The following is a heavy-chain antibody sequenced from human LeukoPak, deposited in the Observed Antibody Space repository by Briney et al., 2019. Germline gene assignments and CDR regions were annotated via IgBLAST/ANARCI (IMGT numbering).Heavy chain of an antibody. CDR2: ISWNSGSI. Sequence: GGSLRLSCAASGFTFDDYAMHWVRQAPGKGLEWVSGISWNSGSIGYADSVKGRFTISRDNAKNSLYLQMNSLRAEDTALYYCAQELDTILMGYWGQGTLVTVSS. D-gene: IGHD3-9*01. V-gene: IGHV3-9*01. CDR1: GFTFDDYA. J-gene: IGHJ4*02. CDR3: AQELDTILMGY.